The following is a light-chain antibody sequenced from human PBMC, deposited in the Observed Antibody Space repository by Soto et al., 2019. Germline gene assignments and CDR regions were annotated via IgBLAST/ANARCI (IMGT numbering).Light chain of an antibody. J-gene: IGLJ1*01. Sequence: QSALTQTASVSGSPGQSITISCTGTSSDVGAYIYVSWYQHQPGKAPKLMIYEVSNRPSGVSNRFSGSKSGNTASLTISGLQAEDEADYYCSSYTSSSTLYVFGTGTKLTVL. V-gene: IGLV2-14*01. CDR2: EVS. CDR1: SSDVGAYIY. CDR3: SSYTSSSTLYV.